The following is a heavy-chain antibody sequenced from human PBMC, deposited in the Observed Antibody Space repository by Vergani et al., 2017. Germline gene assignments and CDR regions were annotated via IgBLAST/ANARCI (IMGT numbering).Heavy chain of an antibody. CDR3: VRDRRLCAGVRCYTEAWDY. CDR1: VFDFISYI. CDR2: VSTVTKSQ. D-gene: IGHD2-2*02. J-gene: IGHJ4*01. Sequence: HLVESGGGWVQPRGSLRLSSVVSVFDFISYIMNWVRQAPGKGLEWVAFVSTVTKSQSYAESVKGRFTISRDRAKNSLYLQVRSLRLEDTGVYHCVRDRRLCAGVRCYTEAWDYWGQGTPVTVSS. V-gene: IGHV3-48*01.